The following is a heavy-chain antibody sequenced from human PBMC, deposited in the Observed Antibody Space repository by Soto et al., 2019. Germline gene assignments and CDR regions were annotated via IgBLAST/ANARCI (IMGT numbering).Heavy chain of an antibody. CDR3: AKGGYCSSTSCYLWDYYYYGMDV. D-gene: IGHD2-2*01. Sequence: EVQLLESGGGLVQPGGSLRLSCAASGFTFSSYAMSWVRQAPGKGLEWVSAISGSGGSTYYEDSVKGRFTIARDNSKNTLYLQMNSQRAEDTAVYYCAKGGYCSSTSCYLWDYYYYGMDVWGQGTTVTVSS. CDR1: GFTFSSYA. CDR2: ISGSGGST. J-gene: IGHJ6*02. V-gene: IGHV3-23*01.